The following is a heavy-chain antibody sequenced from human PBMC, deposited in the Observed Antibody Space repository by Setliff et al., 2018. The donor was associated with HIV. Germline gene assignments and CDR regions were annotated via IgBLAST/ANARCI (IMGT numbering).Heavy chain of an antibody. D-gene: IGHD6-6*01. CDR3: ARGQYSSSSGAFDY. J-gene: IGHJ4*02. Sequence: ASVKVSCKASGGTFSSYGISWVRQAPGQGLEWMGWISGYNGNTNYAQKLQGRVTITTDTSTSTGYMELRSLRSDDTAVYYCARGQYSSSSGAFDYWGQGTLVTVSS. CDR1: GGTFSSYG. CDR2: ISGYNGNT. V-gene: IGHV1-18*01.